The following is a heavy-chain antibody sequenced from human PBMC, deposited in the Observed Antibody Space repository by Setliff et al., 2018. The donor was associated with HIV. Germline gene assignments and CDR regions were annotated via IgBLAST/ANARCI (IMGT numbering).Heavy chain of an antibody. Sequence: SETLSLTCTVSGGSISSHYWSWIRQPPGKGLEWIGSIYYSGSTNYNPSLKSRVTISVDTSKNQFSLKLSSVTAADTAVCYCAREVEEVEMATIGLDYWGQGTLVTVSS. D-gene: IGHD5-12*01. CDR2: IYYSGST. CDR1: GGSISSHY. J-gene: IGHJ4*02. V-gene: IGHV4-59*11. CDR3: AREVEEVEMATIGLDY.